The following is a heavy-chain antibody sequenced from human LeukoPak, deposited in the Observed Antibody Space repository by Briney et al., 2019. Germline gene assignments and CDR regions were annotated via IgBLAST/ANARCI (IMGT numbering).Heavy chain of an antibody. CDR1: GYTFTGYY. CDR2: IIPIFGTA. Sequence: ASVKVSCKASGYTFTGYYMHWVRQAPGQGLEWMGGIIPIFGTANYAQKFQGRVTITADKSTSTAYMELSSLRSEDTAVYYCAGLGSGSYMFDYWGQGTLVTVSS. CDR3: AGLGSGSYMFDY. V-gene: IGHV1-69*06. J-gene: IGHJ4*02. D-gene: IGHD3-10*02.